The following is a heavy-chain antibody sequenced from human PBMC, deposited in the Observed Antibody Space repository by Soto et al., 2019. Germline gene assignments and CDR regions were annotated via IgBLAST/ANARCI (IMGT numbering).Heavy chain of an antibody. J-gene: IGHJ4*02. Sequence: GGSLRLSCAASGFTFSSYAVSWVRQAPGKGPEWISSISGSGSTIYYADSVKGRFTISRDNSKNTLYLQMSSLRAEDTAVYYCAKVFYYYDSSGYYYFVYWGPGTRVTVP. D-gene: IGHD3-22*01. V-gene: IGHV3-23*01. CDR3: AKVFYYYDSSGYYYFVY. CDR1: GFTFSSYA. CDR2: ISGSGSTI.